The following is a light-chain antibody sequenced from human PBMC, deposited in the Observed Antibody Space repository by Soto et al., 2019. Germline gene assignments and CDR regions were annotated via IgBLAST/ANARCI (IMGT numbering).Light chain of an antibody. Sequence: DIVLTQSPGTLSLSPGERTSLSCRASQSVSSGHLAWYQQKPGQAPRLLIYGASSRATGIPDRFSGSGSGTDFTLTISRLEPEDSAVYYCQQYGSSTYTFSQGTKVEIK. CDR2: GAS. V-gene: IGKV3-20*01. J-gene: IGKJ2*01. CDR1: QSVSSGH. CDR3: QQYGSSTYT.